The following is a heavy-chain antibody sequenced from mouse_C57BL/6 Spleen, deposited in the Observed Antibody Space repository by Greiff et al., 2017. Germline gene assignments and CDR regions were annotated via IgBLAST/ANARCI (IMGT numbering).Heavy chain of an antibody. J-gene: IGHJ3*01. D-gene: IGHD4-1*01. V-gene: IGHV10-3*01. CDR1: GFTFNTYA. Sequence: EVNVVESGGGLVQPKGSMKLSCAASGFTFNTYAMHWVRPAPGKGLEWVARIRSKSSNYATYYADSVKDRFTISRDDSQSMLYLQMNNLKTEDTAMYYCVREGTGTTLFAYWGQGTLVTVSA. CDR2: IRSKSSNYAT. CDR3: VREGTGTTLFAY.